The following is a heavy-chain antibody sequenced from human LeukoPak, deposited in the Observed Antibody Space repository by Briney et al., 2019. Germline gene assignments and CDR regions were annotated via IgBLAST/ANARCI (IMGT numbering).Heavy chain of an antibody. CDR1: GFTFSSYA. Sequence: GGSLRLSCSASGFTFSSYAMHWVRQAPGKGLEYVSAISSNGGSTYYADSVRGRFTISRDNSKNTLYLQMSSLRAEDTAVYYFVKDSAMVRGVIIPYYFDYWGQGTLVTVSS. D-gene: IGHD3-10*01. V-gene: IGHV3-64D*06. CDR2: ISSNGGST. CDR3: VKDSAMVRGVIIPYYFDY. J-gene: IGHJ4*02.